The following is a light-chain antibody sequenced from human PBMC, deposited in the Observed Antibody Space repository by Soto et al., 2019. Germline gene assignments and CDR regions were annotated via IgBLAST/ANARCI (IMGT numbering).Light chain of an antibody. V-gene: IGLV1-44*01. CDR3: AAWDDSLNGVV. CDR1: NSNIGSNS. CDR2: GNN. J-gene: IGLJ3*02. Sequence: QSVLSQAPSASGTPGQGVTISCSGSNSNIGSNSVNWYQQLPRTSHTLIIFGNNQRPSGVPDRFSGSKSGTSASLAISGLQSEDEADYYCAAWDDSLNGVVFGGGTKVTVL.